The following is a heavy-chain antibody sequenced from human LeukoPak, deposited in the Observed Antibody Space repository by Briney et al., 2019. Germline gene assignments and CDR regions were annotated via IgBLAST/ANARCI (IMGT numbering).Heavy chain of an antibody. J-gene: IGHJ4*02. D-gene: IGHD6-13*01. Sequence: ASVKVSCKDSGYTFTGYYMHGVRQAPGKGGEGMGWISPNSGDTNYAQKFQGRVTITREKAISTAYMEVSRLRSHDTAVYYCARGLHSSSWYNYWGQGTLVTVSS. V-gene: IGHV1-2*02. CDR3: ARGLHSSSWYNY. CDR2: ISPNSGDT. CDR1: GYTFTGYY.